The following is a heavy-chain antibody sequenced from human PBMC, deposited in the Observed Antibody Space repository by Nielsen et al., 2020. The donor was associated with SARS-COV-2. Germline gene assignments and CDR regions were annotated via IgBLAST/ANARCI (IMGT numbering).Heavy chain of an antibody. CDR3: ARDIGITSSGDKHDY. CDR2: ISWNSGSI. CDR1: GLTSDAYA. D-gene: IGHD6-6*01. V-gene: IGHV3-9*02. J-gene: IGHJ4*02. Sequence: GGSLRLSCAASGLTSDAYAMHWVRQAPGKGLEWVSGISWNSGSIGYADSVKGRFTISRDNAKNSLYLQMNSLRAEDTALYYCARDIGITSSGDKHDYWGQGTLVTVSS.